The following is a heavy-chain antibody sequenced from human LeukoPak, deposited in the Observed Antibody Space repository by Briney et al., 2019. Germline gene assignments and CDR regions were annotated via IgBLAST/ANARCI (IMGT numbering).Heavy chain of an antibody. CDR3: AKYSGSYPRHFGYFDY. D-gene: IGHD1-26*01. V-gene: IGHV3-23*01. J-gene: IGHJ4*02. Sequence: GGSLRLSCAAFGFTFSSYAMSWVRQAPGKGLEWVSAISGSGGSTYYVDSVKGRFTISRDNSKNTLYLQMNSLRAEDTAVYYCAKYSGSYPRHFGYFDYWGQGTLVTVSS. CDR2: ISGSGGST. CDR1: GFTFSSYA.